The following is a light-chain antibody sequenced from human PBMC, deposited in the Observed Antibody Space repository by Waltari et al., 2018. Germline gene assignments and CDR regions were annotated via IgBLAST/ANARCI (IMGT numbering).Light chain of an antibody. CDR1: QRVGRA. CDR3: QHDVRLPVT. J-gene: IGKJ1*01. CDR2: GAS. V-gene: IGKV3-20*01. Sequence: EIVLTQSPGTLSLSPGERATLSCWASQRVGRALAWYQQKRGQAPRLLIYGASTRASGIPYRFSGSGSGTDFSLTINRLGAEDLAVYYCQHDVRLPVTFGQGTKVEIK.